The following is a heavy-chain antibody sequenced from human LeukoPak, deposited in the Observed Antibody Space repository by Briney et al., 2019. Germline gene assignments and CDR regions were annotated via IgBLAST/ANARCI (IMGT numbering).Heavy chain of an antibody. CDR3: ARRSGTYHAFDI. CDR1: GGSISSGSYY. V-gene: IGHV4-61*02. CDR2: IYTSGST. Sequence: PSQTLSLTCTVSGGSISSGSYYWSWIRQPAGKGLEWIGRIYTSGSTNYSPSLKSRVTISVDTSKNQFSLKLSSVTAADTAVYYCARRSGTYHAFDIWGRGTMVTVSS. J-gene: IGHJ3*02. D-gene: IGHD1-26*01.